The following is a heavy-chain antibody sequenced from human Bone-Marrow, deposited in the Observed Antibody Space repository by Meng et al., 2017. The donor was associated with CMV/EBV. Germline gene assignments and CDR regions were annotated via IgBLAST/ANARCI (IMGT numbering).Heavy chain of an antibody. CDR2: INPDTGGA. J-gene: IGHJ4*02. CDR3: ARVGASRSYFYDY. Sequence: KASGYTFAGYYMRWVRQAPGQGLEWVGWINPDTGGANYAQNLQDRVTLTRDTSINTAYMQLSSLRSDDTAVYYCARVGASRSYFYDYWGQGTLVTVSS. CDR1: GYTFAGYY. V-gene: IGHV1-2*02. D-gene: IGHD4/OR15-4a*01.